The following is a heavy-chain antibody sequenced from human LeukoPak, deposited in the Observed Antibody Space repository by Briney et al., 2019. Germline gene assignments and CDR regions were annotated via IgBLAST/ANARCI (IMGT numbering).Heavy chain of an antibody. CDR2: IYTSGST. CDR1: GGSISSYY. V-gene: IGHV4-4*09. Sequence: SSETLSLTCTVSGGSISSYYWSWIRQPPGKGLEWIGYIYTSGSTNYNPSLKSRVTISVDTSKNQFSLKLSSVTAADTAVYYCARGQGWLPYYYYYMDVWGKGTTVTVSS. CDR3: ARGQGWLPYYYYYMDV. J-gene: IGHJ6*03. D-gene: IGHD5-12*01.